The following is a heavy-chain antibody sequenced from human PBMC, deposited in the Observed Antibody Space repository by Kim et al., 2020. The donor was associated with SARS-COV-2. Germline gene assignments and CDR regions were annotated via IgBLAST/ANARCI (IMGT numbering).Heavy chain of an antibody. D-gene: IGHD3-22*01. Sequence: SETLSLTCTVSGGSISSYYWSWIRQPPGKGLEWIGYIYYSGSTNYNPSLKSRVTISVDTSKNQFSLKLSTVTAADTAVYYCASIDSSGYQPDYWGQGTLVTVSS. CDR2: IYYSGST. CDR1: GGSISSYY. CDR3: ASIDSSGYQPDY. V-gene: IGHV4-59*01. J-gene: IGHJ4*02.